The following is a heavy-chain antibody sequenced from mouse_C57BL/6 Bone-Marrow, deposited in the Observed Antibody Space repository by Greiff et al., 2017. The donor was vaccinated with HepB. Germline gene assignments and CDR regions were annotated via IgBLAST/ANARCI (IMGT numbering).Heavy chain of an antibody. V-gene: IGHV5-9*01. CDR2: ISGGGGNT. J-gene: IGHJ1*03. D-gene: IGHD1-1*01. CDR3: ARKGEGLLLLRYWYFDV. CDR1: GFTFSSYT. Sequence: EVMLVESGGGLVKPGGSLKLSCAASGFTFSSYTMSWVRQTPEKRLEWVATISGGGGNTYYPDSVKGRFTISRDNAKNTLYLQMSSLRSEDTALYYCARKGEGLLLLRYWYFDVWGTGTTVTVSS.